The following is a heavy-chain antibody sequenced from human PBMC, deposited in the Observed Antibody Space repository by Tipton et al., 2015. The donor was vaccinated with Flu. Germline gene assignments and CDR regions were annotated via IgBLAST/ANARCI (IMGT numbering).Heavy chain of an antibody. CDR1: TFSVSGIVY. Sequence: TLSLTCSVSTFSVSGIVYWGWIRQPPGKGLEWLGSFYPGGTSYYNPSHKSRVTISVDTSKSQFSLMLRSVTAADTAVYYCARLSYYDVGLKNFYFDYWGQGALVTVSS. J-gene: IGHJ4*02. V-gene: IGHV4-38-2*01. CDR3: ARLSYYDVGLKNFYFDY. CDR2: FYPGGTS. D-gene: IGHD3-10*02.